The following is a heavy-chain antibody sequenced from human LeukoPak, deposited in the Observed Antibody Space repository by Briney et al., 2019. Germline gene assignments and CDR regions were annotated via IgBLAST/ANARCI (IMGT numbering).Heavy chain of an antibody. J-gene: IGHJ4*02. Sequence: SETLSLTCAVYGGSFSGYYWSWIRQPPGKGLEWIGEINHSGGTNYNPSLKSRVTISVDTSKNQFSLKLSSVTAADTAVYYCARTRAVAGRYYFDYWGQGTLATVSS. V-gene: IGHV4-34*01. CDR3: ARTRAVAGRYYFDY. D-gene: IGHD6-19*01. CDR1: GGSFSGYY. CDR2: INHSGGT.